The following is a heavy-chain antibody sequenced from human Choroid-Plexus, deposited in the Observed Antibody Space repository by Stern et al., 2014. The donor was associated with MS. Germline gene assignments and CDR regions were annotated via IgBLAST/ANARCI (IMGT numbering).Heavy chain of an antibody. CDR2: VSYDGSNK. Sequence: VQSGRPLRLSCVASGFPFGSCAMHWVRQAPGKGLEWVAGVSYDGSNKYYADSVKGRFTISRDNSQNTLYMQMSSLRPEDTAVYYCAKDRQYLTYFFDHWGQGSLVTVSS. CDR3: AKDRQYLTYFFDH. J-gene: IGHJ5*02. V-gene: IGHV3-30*18. D-gene: IGHD2/OR15-2a*01. CDR1: GFPFGSCA.